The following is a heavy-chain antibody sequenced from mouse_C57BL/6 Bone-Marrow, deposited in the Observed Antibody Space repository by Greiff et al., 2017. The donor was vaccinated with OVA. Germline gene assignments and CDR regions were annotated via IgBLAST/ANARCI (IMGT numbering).Heavy chain of an antibody. V-gene: IGHV5-6*01. Sequence: EVKLMESGGDLVKPGGSLKLSCAASGFTFSSYGMSWVRQTPDKRLEWVATISSGGSYTYYPDSVKGRFTISRDNAKNTLYLQMSSLKSEDTAMYYCARIITTVVADYWGQGTTLTVAS. D-gene: IGHD1-1*01. CDR3: ARIITTVVADY. CDR1: GFTFSSYG. J-gene: IGHJ2*01. CDR2: ISSGGSYT.